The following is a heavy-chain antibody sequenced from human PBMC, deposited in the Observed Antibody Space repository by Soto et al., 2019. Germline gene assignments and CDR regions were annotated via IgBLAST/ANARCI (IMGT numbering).Heavy chain of an antibody. CDR3: AKDRSRIGYYGLGSPNWFDP. J-gene: IGHJ5*02. D-gene: IGHD3-10*01. Sequence: ASLRLSCAASGFTFSSYAMSWVRQAAGKGLEWVSAISGSGGSTYYADSVKGRFTISRDNSKNTLYLQMNSLRAEDTAVYYCAKDRSRIGYYGLGSPNWFDPWGQGTLVTVSS. V-gene: IGHV3-23*01. CDR2: ISGSGGST. CDR1: GFTFSSYA.